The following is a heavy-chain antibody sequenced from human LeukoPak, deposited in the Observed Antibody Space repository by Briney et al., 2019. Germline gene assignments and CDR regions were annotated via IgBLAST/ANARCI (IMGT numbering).Heavy chain of an antibody. CDR3: AKDYNAAGSGLLFDY. J-gene: IGHJ4*02. D-gene: IGHD3-10*01. V-gene: IGHV3-43*01. CDR2: ISWNGGST. Sequence: PGGSLRLSCAASGFTFDDYTMHWVRQAPGKGLEWVSLISWNGGSTHYADSVKGRFTISRDNSKNSLYLQMNSLRTEDTALYYCAKDYNAAGSGLLFDYWGQGTLVTVSS. CDR1: GFTFDDYT.